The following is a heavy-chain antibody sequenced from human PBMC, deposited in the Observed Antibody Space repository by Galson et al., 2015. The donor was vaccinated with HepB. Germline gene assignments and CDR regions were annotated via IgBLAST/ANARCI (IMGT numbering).Heavy chain of an antibody. Sequence: SVKVSCKASGFTFTSSAVQWVRQARGQRLEWTGWIVVGSGNTNYAQKFQERVTITRDMSTSTAYMKLSSLRSEDTAVYYCAVEGIAAADTGGFDYWGQGTLVTVSS. CDR1: GFTFTSSA. CDR3: AVEGIAAADTGGFDY. J-gene: IGHJ4*02. CDR2: IVVGSGNT. D-gene: IGHD6-13*01. V-gene: IGHV1-58*01.